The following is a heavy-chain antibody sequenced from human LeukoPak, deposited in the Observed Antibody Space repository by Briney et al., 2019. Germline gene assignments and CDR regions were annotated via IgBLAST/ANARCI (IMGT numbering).Heavy chain of an antibody. CDR2: ISSSSSYI. CDR1: GFTFSSYA. D-gene: IGHD5-18*01. Sequence: PGGSMRLSCAASGFTFSSYAMSWVRQAPGKGLEWVSSISSSSSYIYYADSVKGRFTISRDNAKNSLYLQMNSLRAEDTAVYYCARAGYSYVQTNPGWSQGTLVTVSS. V-gene: IGHV3-21*04. CDR3: ARAGYSYVQTNPG. J-gene: IGHJ4*02.